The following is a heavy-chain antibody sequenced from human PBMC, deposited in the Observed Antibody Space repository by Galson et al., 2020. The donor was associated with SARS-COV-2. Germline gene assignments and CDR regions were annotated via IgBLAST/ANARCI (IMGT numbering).Heavy chain of an antibody. CDR3: ARLYYGEYAPEAFDI. V-gene: IGHV4-30-2*01. Sequence: TLSLTCAVSGTSISGGSYSWNWIRQPPGKGLEWIGYISHSGGTYYNPSLKSRVTISGDRSKNQFSLRLSSVTAADAAVYFCARLYYGEYAPEAFDIWGPGTRVTVAS. CDR1: GTSISGGSYS. J-gene: IGHJ3*02. D-gene: IGHD4-17*01. CDR2: ISHSGGT.